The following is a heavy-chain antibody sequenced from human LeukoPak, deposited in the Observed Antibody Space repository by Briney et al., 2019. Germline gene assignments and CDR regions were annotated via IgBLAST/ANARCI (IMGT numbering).Heavy chain of an antibody. CDR3: AVDGGNYYDSSGSAPGLPGGYYYGMDV. CDR1: GFTFSSYA. J-gene: IGHJ6*02. CDR2: ISYDGSNK. V-gene: IGHV3-30*14. D-gene: IGHD3-22*01. Sequence: GSLRLSCAASGFTFSSYALHWVRQAPGKGLEWVAVISYDGSNKYYADSVKGRFTISRDNSKNTLYLQMNSLRAEDTAVYYCAVDGGNYYDSSGSAPGLPGGYYYGMDVWGQGTTVTVSS.